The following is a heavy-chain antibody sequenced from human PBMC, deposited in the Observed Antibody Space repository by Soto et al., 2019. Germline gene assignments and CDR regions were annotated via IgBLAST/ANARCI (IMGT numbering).Heavy chain of an antibody. J-gene: IGHJ4*02. V-gene: IGHV3-30-3*01. D-gene: IGHD6-19*01. Sequence: GGSLRFSCAASGFTFSNYDMHWVRQAPGKGLEWVAFISYAGNNKHYADSVKGRFTISRDNSKSTLDLQMNSLRAEDTAVYYCAREEAGAWYHFDYWGQGTLVTVSS. CDR3: AREEAGAWYHFDY. CDR1: GFTFSNYD. CDR2: ISYAGNNK.